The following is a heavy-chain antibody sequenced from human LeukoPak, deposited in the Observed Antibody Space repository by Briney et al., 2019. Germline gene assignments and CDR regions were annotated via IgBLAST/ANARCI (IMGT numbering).Heavy chain of an antibody. V-gene: IGHV3-15*01. CDR3: TALGAASEY. D-gene: IGHD2-15*01. J-gene: IGHJ4*02. Sequence: GGSLRLSCVGSGVTFSNAWMSWIRQAPGKGLQWVGHIKSKSDGGTTEYAAPVKGRFTISRDDSKNTLYLQMNSLKSEDAALYYCTALGAASEYWGQGALVTVSS. CDR2: IKSKSDGGTT. CDR1: GVTFSNAW.